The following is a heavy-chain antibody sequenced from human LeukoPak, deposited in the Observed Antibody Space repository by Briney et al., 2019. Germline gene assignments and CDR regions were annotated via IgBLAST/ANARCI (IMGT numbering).Heavy chain of an antibody. CDR3: ARDGTRAISGSYSY. CDR1: GFTLTAYY. V-gene: IGHV1-46*01. Sequence: GASVKVSCKASGFTLTAYYMHWVRQAPGQGPEWMGVIYPGDGSTTYAQKFQGRVTMTRDTSTTTVYMEVSSLISEDTAVYYCARDGTRAISGSYSYWGQGTLVTVSS. CDR2: IYPGDGST. J-gene: IGHJ4*02. D-gene: IGHD1-26*01.